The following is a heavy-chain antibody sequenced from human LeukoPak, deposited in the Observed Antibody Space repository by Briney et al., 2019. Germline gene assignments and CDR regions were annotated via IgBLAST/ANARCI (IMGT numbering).Heavy chain of an antibody. CDR3: AKDSSRFLLWFGELNGPFDY. CDR2: ISGSGGST. D-gene: IGHD3-10*01. Sequence: GGSLRLSCAASGFTFSSYGMSWVRQAPGKGLEWVSAISGSGGSTYYADSVKGRSTISRDNSKNTLYLQMNSLRAEDTAVYYCAKDSSRFLLWFGELNGPFDYWGQGTLVTVSS. J-gene: IGHJ4*02. CDR1: GFTFSSYG. V-gene: IGHV3-23*01.